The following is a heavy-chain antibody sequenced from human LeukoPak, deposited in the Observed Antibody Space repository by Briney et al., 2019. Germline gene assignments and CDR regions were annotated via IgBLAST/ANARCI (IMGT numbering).Heavy chain of an antibody. J-gene: IGHJ4*02. D-gene: IGHD5-18*01. CDR2: IYYSGST. CDR3: ARSQQLWLRYFDY. V-gene: IGHV4-39*01. Sequence: KASETLSLTCTVSGGSISSSSYYWGWIRQPPGKGLEWIGSIYYSGSTYYNPSLKSRVTISVDTSKNQFSLKLSSVTAADTAVYYCARSQQLWLRYFDYWGQGTLVTVSS. CDR1: GGSISSSSYY.